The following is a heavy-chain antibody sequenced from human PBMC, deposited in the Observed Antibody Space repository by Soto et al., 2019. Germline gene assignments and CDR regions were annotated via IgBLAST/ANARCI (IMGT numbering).Heavy chain of an antibody. CDR3: ASTPDVGDFDY. CDR2: IYYSGST. J-gene: IGHJ4*02. CDR1: GGSISSGGYY. V-gene: IGHV4-31*03. D-gene: IGHD2-15*01. Sequence: SETLSLTCTVSGGSISSGGYYWSWIRQHPGKGLEWIGYIYYSGSTYYNPSLKSRVTISVDTPKNQFSLKLSSVTAADTAVYYCASTPDVGDFDYWGQGTLVTASS.